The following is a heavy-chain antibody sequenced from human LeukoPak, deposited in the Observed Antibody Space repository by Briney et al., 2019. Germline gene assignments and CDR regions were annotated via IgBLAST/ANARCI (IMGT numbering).Heavy chain of an antibody. V-gene: IGHV4-4*07. CDR1: GGSISSYY. CDR2: IYTSGST. CDR3: ARDGRYYYDSSGYYDWLDP. D-gene: IGHD3-22*01. J-gene: IGHJ5*02. Sequence: SETLSLTCTVSGGSISSYYWSWIRQPAGKGLEWIGRIYTSGSTNYNPSLKSRVTMSVDTSKNQFSLKLSSVTAADTAVYYCARDGRYYYDSSGYYDWLDPWGPGTLVTVSP.